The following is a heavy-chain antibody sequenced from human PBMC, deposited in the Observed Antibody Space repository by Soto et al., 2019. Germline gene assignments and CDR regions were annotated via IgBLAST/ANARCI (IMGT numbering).Heavy chain of an antibody. D-gene: IGHD3-3*02. V-gene: IGHV4-31*01. CDR3: ARDLQFSRLFYGMDV. CDR1: GASISSGGYY. Sequence: QVQLQESGPGLVKPSQTLSLTCTVSGASISSGGYYWSWIRQHPGKGLEWIGYIYYTGSTYYNPSLKSPVTMSVDTSKNQFALRLSSVTAADTAVYDCARDLQFSRLFYGMDVWGQGTTVTVSS. CDR2: IYYTGST. J-gene: IGHJ6*02.